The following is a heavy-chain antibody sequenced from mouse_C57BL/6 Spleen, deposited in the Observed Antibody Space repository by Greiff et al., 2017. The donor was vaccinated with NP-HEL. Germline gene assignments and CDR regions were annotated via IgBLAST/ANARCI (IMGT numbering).Heavy chain of an antibody. D-gene: IGHD1-1*01. V-gene: IGHV1-64*01. CDR3: ATGDYGSSSAWFAY. CDR2: IHPNSGST. Sequence: QVQLQQSGAELVKPGASVKLSCTASGYTFTSYWMHWVQQRPGQGLEWIGMIHPNSGSTNYNEKFKSKATLTVDKSSSTAYMQLSSLTSEDSAVYYCATGDYGSSSAWFAYWGQGTLVTVSA. J-gene: IGHJ3*01. CDR1: GYTFTSYW.